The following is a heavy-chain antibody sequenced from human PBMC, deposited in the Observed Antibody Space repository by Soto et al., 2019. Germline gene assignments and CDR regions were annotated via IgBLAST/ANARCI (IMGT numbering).Heavy chain of an antibody. D-gene: IGHD5-12*01. V-gene: IGHV1-69*01. CDR3: ARGRGYSGDDHYYYFDMDV. J-gene: IGHJ6*02. Sequence: QVQLVQSGAEVKKPGSSVKVSCKASGGTFNNYPITWVRQAPGEGLEWMGGSIPIFGTANYAQKFQGRVTISVDESTSTAYMELSSLRSKDTAVYYCARGRGYSGDDHYYYFDMDVWGQGTTVTVSS. CDR1: GGTFNNYP. CDR2: SIPIFGTA.